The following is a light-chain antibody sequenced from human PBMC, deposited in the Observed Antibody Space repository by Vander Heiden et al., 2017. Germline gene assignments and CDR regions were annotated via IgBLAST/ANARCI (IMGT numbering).Light chain of an antibody. V-gene: IGKV1-33*01. CDR3: QQYDNIARLT. CDR1: QDISNY. Sequence: DIQMTQSPSSLSSSVGDRVTITCQASQDISNYLNWYQQKPGKATKLLIYDASNLETGVPSRFSGSGSGTDFTFTISSLQPEDIATYYCQQYDNIARLTFGGGTKVEIK. CDR2: DAS. J-gene: IGKJ4*01.